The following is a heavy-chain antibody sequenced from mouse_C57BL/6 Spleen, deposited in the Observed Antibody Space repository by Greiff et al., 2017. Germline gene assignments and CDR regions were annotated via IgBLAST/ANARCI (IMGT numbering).Heavy chain of an antibody. D-gene: IGHD1-1*01. J-gene: IGHJ4*01. Sequence: EVKVVESGGGLVQPKGSLKLSCAASGFSFNTYAMNWVRQAPGKGLEWVARIRSKSNNYATYYADSVKDRFTISRDDSESMLYLQMNNLKTEDTAMYYCVRQVYYGSSYDAMDYWGQGTSVTVSS. V-gene: IGHV10-1*01. CDR1: GFSFNTYA. CDR2: IRSKSNNYAT. CDR3: VRQVYYGSSYDAMDY.